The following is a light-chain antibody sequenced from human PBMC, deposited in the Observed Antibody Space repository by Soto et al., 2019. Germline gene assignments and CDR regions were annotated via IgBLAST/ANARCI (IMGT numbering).Light chain of an antibody. CDR1: SSNIGSNT. CDR3: AAWDDRLNGRYV. V-gene: IGLV1-44*01. J-gene: IGLJ1*01. CDR2: SNN. Sequence: QSVLTQTPSASGTPGQRVTISCSGSSSNIGSNTVNWYQQLPGTAPKLLIYSNNQRPTTVPDRCAGSKCGISSSLASSGLSSEDEADYYCAAWDDRLNGRYVFRTGTNVTVL.